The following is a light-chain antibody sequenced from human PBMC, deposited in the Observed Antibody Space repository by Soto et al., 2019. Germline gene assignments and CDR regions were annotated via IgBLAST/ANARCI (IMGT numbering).Light chain of an antibody. V-gene: IGKV3-20*01. CDR2: GAS. J-gene: IGKJ4*01. CDR3: QQYGVTPPNT. CDR1: QIVSSTY. Sequence: EIVLTQSPDTLSLSPGERATLSCRASQIVSSTYLAWFQHKPGQAPRLLIYGASTRATGIPDRFSGSGSGADFTLTISGLEPEDFGLYYCQQYGVTPPNTFGGGTKVEV.